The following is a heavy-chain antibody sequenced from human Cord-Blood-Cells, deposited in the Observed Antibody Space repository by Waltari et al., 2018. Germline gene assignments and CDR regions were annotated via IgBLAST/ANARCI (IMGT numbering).Heavy chain of an antibody. D-gene: IGHD1-26*01. V-gene: IGHV4-34*01. Sequence: QVQLQQWGAGLLKPSETLSLTCAVYGGSFSGYYWSWIRQPPGKGLAWIGEINQCGRTNYNPPLKSRVTISVYSSKNQFSLKLSSVTAADTAVYYCARGRLGSVDAFDIWGQWTMVTVSS. J-gene: IGHJ3*02. CDR2: INQCGRT. CDR3: ARGRLGSVDAFDI. CDR1: GGSFSGYY.